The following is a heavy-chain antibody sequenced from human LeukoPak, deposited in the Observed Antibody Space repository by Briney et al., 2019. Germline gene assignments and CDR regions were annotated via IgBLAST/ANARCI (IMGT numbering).Heavy chain of an antibody. CDR3: ARGSSVWSFDY. V-gene: IGHV1-18*01. Sequence: ASVKVSFKASGYTFANYGISWVRQAPGQGLEWMGLISVYNGNTNYAQKLQDRVTMTTDTSTSTAYMELRSLRSDDTAVYYCARGSSVWSFDYWGQGTLVTVSS. CDR1: GYTFANYG. CDR2: ISVYNGNT. D-gene: IGHD6-19*01. J-gene: IGHJ4*02.